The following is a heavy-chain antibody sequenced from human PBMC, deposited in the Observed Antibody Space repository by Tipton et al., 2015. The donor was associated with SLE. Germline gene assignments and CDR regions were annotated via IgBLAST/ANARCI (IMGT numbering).Heavy chain of an antibody. CDR1: GFTVSSNY. J-gene: IGHJ4*02. D-gene: IGHD4-17*01. Sequence: SLRLSCAASGFTVSSNYMSWVRQAPGKGLEWVSVIYSGGSTYYADSVKGRFTISRDNSKNTLCLQMNSLRAEDTAVYYCARESTVTTSDYWGQGTLVTVSS. V-gene: IGHV3-53*05. CDR2: IYSGGST. CDR3: ARESTVTTSDY.